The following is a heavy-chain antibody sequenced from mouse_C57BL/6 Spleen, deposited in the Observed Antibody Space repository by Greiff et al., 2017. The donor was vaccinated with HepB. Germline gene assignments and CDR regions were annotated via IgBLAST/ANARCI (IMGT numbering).Heavy chain of an antibody. CDR3: TTWGKGPPFAY. V-gene: IGHV14-4*01. Sequence: EVKVEESGAELVRPGASVKLSCTASGFNIKDDYMHWVKQRPEQGLEWIGWIDPENGDTEYASKFQGKATITADTSSNTAYLQLSSLTSEDTAVYYCTTWGKGPPFAYWGQGTLVTVSA. CDR2: IDPENGDT. CDR1: GFNIKDDY. J-gene: IGHJ3*01.